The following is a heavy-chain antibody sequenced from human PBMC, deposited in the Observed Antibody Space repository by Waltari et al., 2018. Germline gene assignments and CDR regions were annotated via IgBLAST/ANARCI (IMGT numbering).Heavy chain of an antibody. CDR3: AREFIGY. J-gene: IGHJ4*02. V-gene: IGHV1-2*02. D-gene: IGHD3-16*01. CDR1: GCTFTGYY. Sequence: QVQLVQSGAEVKKPGASVKVSCKASGCTFTGYYMQWVRQAPGQGLEWIGWINPNSGGTNYAQKLQGRVTMTRESSISTAYMELSRLRSDYTVVYYCAREFIGYWGQGTLVTVSS. CDR2: INPNSGGT.